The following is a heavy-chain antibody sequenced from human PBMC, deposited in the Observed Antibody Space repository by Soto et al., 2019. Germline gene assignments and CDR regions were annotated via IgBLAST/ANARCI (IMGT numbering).Heavy chain of an antibody. CDR1: GYSFTSLD. D-gene: IGHD1-26*01. CDR3: ARGVTAGVDY. CDR2: MQPSSGRT. Sequence: ASVKVSCKASGYSFTSLDINWVRQTTGQGLEWMGWMQPSSGRTGYAQKFQGRVTMTRDTSINTAYMELSSLTSDDTAFYYCARGVTAGVDYWGQGTMVTVSS. V-gene: IGHV1-8*01. J-gene: IGHJ4*02.